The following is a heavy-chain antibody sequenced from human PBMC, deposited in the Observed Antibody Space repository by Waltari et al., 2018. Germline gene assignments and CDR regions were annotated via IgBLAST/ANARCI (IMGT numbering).Heavy chain of an antibody. CDR1: GFTFSSYA. J-gene: IGHJ4*02. CDR2: ISYDGSNK. V-gene: IGHV3-30-3*01. CDR3: ARDRGIGY. Sequence: QVQLVESGGGVVQPGRSLRLSCAASGFTFSSYAMHWVRQAPGKGLEWVAVISYDGSNKYYADSVKGRFTISRDNSKNTLYLQMNSLRAEDTAVYYCARDRGIGYWGQGTLVTVSS. D-gene: IGHD3-10*01.